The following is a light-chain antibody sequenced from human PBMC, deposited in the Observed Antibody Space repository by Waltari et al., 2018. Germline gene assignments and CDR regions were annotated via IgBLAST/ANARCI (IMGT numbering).Light chain of an antibody. V-gene: IGLV2-11*01. CDR2: DVS. CDR3: CSYAGSYTLV. J-gene: IGLJ2*01. Sequence: QSALTQPRSVSGSPGQSVTISCTGTSSDVGGYNYVPWYQQHPGKAPKLMIYDVSKRPSGVPDRFAGSKSGNTASRTISGLQAEDEADYYCCSYAGSYTLVFGGGTKLTVL. CDR1: SSDVGGYNY.